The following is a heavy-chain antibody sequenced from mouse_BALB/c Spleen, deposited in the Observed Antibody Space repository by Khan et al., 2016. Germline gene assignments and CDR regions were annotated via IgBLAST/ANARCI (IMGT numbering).Heavy chain of an antibody. D-gene: IGHD1-1*01. V-gene: IGHV2-2*02. CDR1: GFSLITYS. CDR3: ARRYRYALDY. Sequence: QVQLKESGPGLVEPSQSLSITCTVSGFSLITYSIYWVRQSPGKGLEWLGVIWGGGSTDYNEVFMSRLTISKDNSKNQVFFKMNSLQTNDTAIYYCARRYRYALDYWGQGISVTVSS. CDR2: IWGGGST. J-gene: IGHJ4*01.